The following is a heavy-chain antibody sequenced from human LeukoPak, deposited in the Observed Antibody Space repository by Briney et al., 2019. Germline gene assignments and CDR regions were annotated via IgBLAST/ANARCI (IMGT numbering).Heavy chain of an antibody. CDR3: AKAWDYGDPYNWFDP. V-gene: IGHV1-18*01. CDR1: GYTFISYG. D-gene: IGHD4-17*01. J-gene: IGHJ5*02. Sequence: ASVKVSCKASGYTFISYGISWVRQAPGQGLEWMGWISAYNGDTNYAQKLQGRVTMTTDTSTSTAYMELSSLRAEDTAVYYCAKAWDYGDPYNWFDPWGQGTLVTVSS. CDR2: ISAYNGDT.